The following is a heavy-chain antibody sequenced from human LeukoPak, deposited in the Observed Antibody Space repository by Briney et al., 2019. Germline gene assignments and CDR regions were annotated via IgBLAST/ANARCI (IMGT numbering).Heavy chain of an antibody. CDR3: ARGALGYCSSSSCYDAFDI. V-gene: IGHV4-34*01. CDR1: GGSFSGYY. Sequence: PSETLSLTCAVYGGSFSGYYWSWIRQPPGKGLEWIGEINHSGITNYNPSLKSRVTMSVDTSKNQFSLKPNSVTAADTAVYYCARGALGYCSSSSCYDAFDIWGQGTRVTVSS. D-gene: IGHD2-2*01. CDR2: INHSGIT. J-gene: IGHJ3*02.